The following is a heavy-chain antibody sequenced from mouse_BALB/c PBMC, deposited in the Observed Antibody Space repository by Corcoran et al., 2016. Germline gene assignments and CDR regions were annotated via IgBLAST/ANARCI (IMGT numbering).Heavy chain of an antibody. V-gene: IGHV1-7*01. D-gene: IGHD2-3*01. CDR1: GYTFTSFW. CDR3: ARSIWPLAMDY. CDR2: INPTTDYT. Sequence: QVQLQQSGAELAKPGASVKMSCKASGYTFTSFWLHWVKQRPGQGLEWIGYINPTTDYTDYNQKFTDKATLTADKSSSTAYMQLNSLSAEDSAVYYCARSIWPLAMDYWGQGTSVTVSS. J-gene: IGHJ4*01.